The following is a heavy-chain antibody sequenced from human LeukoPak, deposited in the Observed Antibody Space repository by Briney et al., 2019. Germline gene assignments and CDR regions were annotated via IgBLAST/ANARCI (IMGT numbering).Heavy chain of an antibody. Sequence: PGGSLRLSCAASGFTFSSYAMSWVRQAPGMGLEWVSSIGSSGDITYYADSVKGRFTISRDNSKNTLYLQMNSLRAGDTAVYYCAQESVMHSSGYYYRGPFDYWGQGTLVTVSS. CDR3: AQESVMHSSGYYYRGPFDY. CDR1: GFTFSSYA. J-gene: IGHJ4*02. D-gene: IGHD3-22*01. V-gene: IGHV3-23*01. CDR2: IGSSGDIT.